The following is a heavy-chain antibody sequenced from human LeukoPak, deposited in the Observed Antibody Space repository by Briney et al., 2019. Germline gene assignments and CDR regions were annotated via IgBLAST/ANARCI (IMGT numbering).Heavy chain of an antibody. V-gene: IGHV4-34*01. Sequence: SETLSLTCAVYGGSFSGYYWSWIRQPPGKGREWIGEINHSGSTTYNPSLTSPVTISVDTSKNQFSLKLSSVTAADTAVYYCARGPSSNYWGQGTLVTVSS. J-gene: IGHJ4*02. CDR1: GGSFSGYY. CDR2: INHSGST. D-gene: IGHD6-6*01. CDR3: ARGPSSNY.